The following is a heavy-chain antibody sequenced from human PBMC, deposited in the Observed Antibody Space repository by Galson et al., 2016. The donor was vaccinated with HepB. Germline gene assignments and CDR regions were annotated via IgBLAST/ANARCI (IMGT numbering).Heavy chain of an antibody. CDR3: AKRPYSYGWHYGMDV. D-gene: IGHD5-18*01. CDR2: ITSGGTT. J-gene: IGHJ6*02. Sequence: SLRLSCAASGFSFSSYAMSWVRQAPGKGLEWVSGITSGGTTYYADSVKGRFTISRDNSTNILYLQMKSLRDEDTALYYCAKRPYSYGWHYGMDVWGQGTTVTVSS. V-gene: IGHV3-23*01. CDR1: GFSFSSYA.